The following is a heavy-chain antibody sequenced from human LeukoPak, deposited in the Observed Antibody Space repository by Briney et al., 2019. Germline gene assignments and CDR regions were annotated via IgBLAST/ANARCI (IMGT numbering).Heavy chain of an antibody. CDR3: ARVAHDYGDYPYTYYFDY. V-gene: IGHV1-69*13. Sequence: SAKVSCKASGGTFSSYAISWVRQAPGQGLEWMGGIIPIFGTANYAQKFQGRVTITADESTSTAYMELSSLRSEDTAVYYCARVAHDYGDYPYTYYFDYWGQGTLVTVSS. CDR2: IIPIFGTA. J-gene: IGHJ4*02. CDR1: GGTFSSYA. D-gene: IGHD4-17*01.